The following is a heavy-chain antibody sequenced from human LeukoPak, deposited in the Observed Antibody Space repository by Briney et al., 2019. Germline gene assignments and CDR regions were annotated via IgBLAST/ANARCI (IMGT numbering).Heavy chain of an antibody. D-gene: IGHD2-15*01. CDR3: ARDIGDCSSGSCYSDYFDY. Sequence: GRSLRLSCAASGFTLRPYGMHWVRQAPGKGPEWVALILNDGNTKHYADSVRGRFTISRDNSKNTLYLQMNSLRAEDTAVYYCARDIGDCSSGSCYSDYFDYWGQGTLVTVSS. V-gene: IGHV3-33*01. CDR1: GFTLRPYG. J-gene: IGHJ4*02. CDR2: ILNDGNTK.